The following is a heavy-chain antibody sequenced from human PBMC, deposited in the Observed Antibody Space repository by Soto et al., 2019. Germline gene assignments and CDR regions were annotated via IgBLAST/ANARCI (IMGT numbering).Heavy chain of an antibody. CDR2: MYWDDDK. CDR3: AHRRGDDFWSGSTDPYFDY. V-gene: IGHV2-5*02. Sequence: FGPAPVNPTPTLTLTCPFSGCSLSTSAVGVGWMRDASGPPPEWLALMYWDDDKRYSPSLKSRLTITKDTSKNQVVLTMTNMDPVDTATYYCAHRRGDDFWSGSTDPYFDYWGQGTMVTVSS. J-gene: IGHJ4*02. D-gene: IGHD3-3*01. CDR1: GCSLSTSAVG.